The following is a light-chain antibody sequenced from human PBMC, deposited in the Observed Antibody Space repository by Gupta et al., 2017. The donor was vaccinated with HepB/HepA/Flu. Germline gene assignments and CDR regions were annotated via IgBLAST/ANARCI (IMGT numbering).Light chain of an antibody. J-gene: IGLJ2*01. V-gene: IGLV2-14*01. CDR3: SSYTSSSTLV. CDR2: DVS. Sequence: QSALTQPASVSGSPGQSITISCTGTSSDVGGYNYVSWYQQHPGKAPKLMIYDVSNRPSGVSNRSSGPKSGNTASLTISGLQAEDEADYYCSSYTSSSTLVFGGGTKLTVL. CDR1: SSDVGGYNY.